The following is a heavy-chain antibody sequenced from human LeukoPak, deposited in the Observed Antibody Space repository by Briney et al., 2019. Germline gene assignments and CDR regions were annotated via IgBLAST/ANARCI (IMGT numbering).Heavy chain of an antibody. V-gene: IGHV3-23*01. Sequence: GGSLRLSCAASGFTFSKFAMSWVRQAPGKGLEWVAGISASGDSTYYADSVKGRITISRDNSKNTLYLQMNSLRAGDTAIYYCAKTSRGNSARDSPFDYWGQGTLVTVSS. J-gene: IGHJ4*02. CDR1: GFTFSKFA. CDR3: AKTSRGNSARDSPFDY. CDR2: ISASGDST. D-gene: IGHD5-12*01.